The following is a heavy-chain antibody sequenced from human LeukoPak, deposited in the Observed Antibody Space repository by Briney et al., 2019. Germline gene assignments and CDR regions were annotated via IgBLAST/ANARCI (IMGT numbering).Heavy chain of an antibody. CDR2: IYHSGST. CDR1: GGSISSSNW. D-gene: IGHD3-9*01. V-gene: IGHV4-4*02. CDR3: ARADYYDILTGYYN. Sequence: SETLSLTCAVSGGSISSSNWWSWVRQPPGKGLEWIGEIYHSGSTNYNPSLKSRVTISVDKSKNQFSLKLSSVTAADTAVYYCARADYYDILTGYYNWGQGTLVTVSS. J-gene: IGHJ4*02.